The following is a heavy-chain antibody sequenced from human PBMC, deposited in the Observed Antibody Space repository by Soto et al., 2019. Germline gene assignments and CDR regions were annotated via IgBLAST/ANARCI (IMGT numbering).Heavy chain of an antibody. D-gene: IGHD6-19*01. CDR3: ARHGEDGCALKRFDY. CDR1: GGSISSYY. CDR2: IYYSGST. V-gene: IGHV4-59*08. J-gene: IGHJ4*02. Sequence: SETLSLTCTVSGGSISSYYWSWIRQPPGKGLEWIGYIYYSGSTNYNPSLKSRVTISVDTSKNQFSLKLSSVTAADTAVCYCARHGEDGCALKRFDYWGQGTLVSVSS.